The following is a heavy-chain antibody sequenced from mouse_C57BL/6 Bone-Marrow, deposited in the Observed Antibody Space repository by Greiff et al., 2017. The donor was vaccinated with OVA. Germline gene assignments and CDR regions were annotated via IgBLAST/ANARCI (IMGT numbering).Heavy chain of an antibody. V-gene: IGHV2-6-1*01. CDR3: ARHVDYGPYAMDY. J-gene: IGHJ4*01. CDR1: GFSLTSYG. CDR2: IWSDGST. Sequence: VMLVESGPGLVAPSQSLSITCTVSGFSLTSYGLHWVRQPPGKGLEWLVVIWSDGSTTYNSALKSRLSISKDNSKSQVFLKMNSLQTDDTAMYYCARHVDYGPYAMDYWGQGTSVTVSS. D-gene: IGHD1-1*01.